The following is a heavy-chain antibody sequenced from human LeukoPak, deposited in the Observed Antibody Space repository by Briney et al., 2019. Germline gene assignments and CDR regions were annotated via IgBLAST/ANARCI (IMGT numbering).Heavy chain of an antibody. CDR2: LYYSGST. V-gene: IGHV4-31*03. D-gene: IGHD2-2*01. J-gene: IGHJ4*02. Sequence: SGTLSLTRTVSGGSLSSGGYYWSWIRQHPGKGLEWLGYLYYSGSTYYNPSLKSRVIISVDTSKNQFSLKLSSVTAADTAVYYCARGRYCSSTSCLYYFDYWGQGTLVIVSS. CDR1: GGSLSSGGYY. CDR3: ARGRYCSSTSCLYYFDY.